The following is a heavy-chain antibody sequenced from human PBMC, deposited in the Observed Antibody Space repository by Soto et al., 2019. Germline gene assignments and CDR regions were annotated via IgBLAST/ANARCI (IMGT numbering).Heavy chain of an antibody. Sequence: SVKVSCTASVRTFRSWAISWVRQAPGQRLEWIEGIIPIFGTANYAQKFQGRVTITADKSTSTAYMELSSLRSEDTAVYYCARTIAAREINWFDPWGQGTLVTVSS. V-gene: IGHV1-69*06. CDR1: VRTFRSWA. D-gene: IGHD6-13*01. J-gene: IGHJ5*02. CDR3: ARTIAAREINWFDP. CDR2: IIPIFGTA.